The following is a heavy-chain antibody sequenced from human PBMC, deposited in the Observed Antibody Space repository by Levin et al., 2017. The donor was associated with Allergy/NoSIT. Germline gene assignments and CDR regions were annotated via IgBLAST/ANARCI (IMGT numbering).Heavy chain of an antibody. CDR1: GVSVSSDDYY. J-gene: IGHJ4*02. CDR2: IRYNDST. CDR3: ARGGNGVFLNY. V-gene: IGHV4-31*03. D-gene: IGHD2-8*01. Sequence: SETLSLTCIVSGPVSGVSVSSDDYYWSWIRQHPGKGLEWIGYIRYNDSTNYNPSLKSRVTIPRDTSENHFSVRLSPVTAADTAVSYCARGGNGVFLNYWGQGILVTVSS.